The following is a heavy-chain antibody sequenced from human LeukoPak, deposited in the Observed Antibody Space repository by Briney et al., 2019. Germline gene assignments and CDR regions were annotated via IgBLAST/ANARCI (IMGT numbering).Heavy chain of an antibody. J-gene: IGHJ4*02. V-gene: IGHV3-7*01. D-gene: IGHD1-26*01. CDR3: ARYGIDVFIYF. CDR1: GFTLSRYW. CDR2: IKKDGSKK. Sequence: GGALRHSRAASGFTLSRYWVSCVRQAPGKGVERVAHIKKDGSKKYYVDSVKGGLTISRENAKKSLYMQMNTLREEDTGVYYSARYGIDVFIYFWGQGTLVTVSS.